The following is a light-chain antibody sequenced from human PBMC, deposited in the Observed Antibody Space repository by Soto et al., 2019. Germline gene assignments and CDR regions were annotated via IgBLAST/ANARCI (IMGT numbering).Light chain of an antibody. CDR3: QHGSDWPPFT. Sequence: EIVLTQSPASLSLSPGERATLSCRAXQSVNSNLAWYQHKPGQAPRLLIYDASNRATGIPARFSGSGSGTDFTLTVSSLEPEDFAVYYCQHGSDWPPFTFGQGTRLEIK. J-gene: IGKJ5*01. CDR2: DAS. V-gene: IGKV3-11*01. CDR1: QSVNSN.